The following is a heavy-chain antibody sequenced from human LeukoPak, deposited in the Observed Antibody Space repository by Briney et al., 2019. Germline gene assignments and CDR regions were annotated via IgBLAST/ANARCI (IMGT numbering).Heavy chain of an antibody. J-gene: IGHJ5*02. V-gene: IGHV3-53*01. CDR3: ARRESNGYYLS. D-gene: IGHD3-22*01. CDR2: IYDDGTT. CDR1: GFTVISNY. Sequence: GGSLRLSCAASGFTVISNYMIWVRQAPGKGLEWVSVIYDDGTTYYADSVKGRFTGSKDNSKNILFLQMNSLRAEDTAVYYCARRESNGYYLSWGQGTLVTVSS.